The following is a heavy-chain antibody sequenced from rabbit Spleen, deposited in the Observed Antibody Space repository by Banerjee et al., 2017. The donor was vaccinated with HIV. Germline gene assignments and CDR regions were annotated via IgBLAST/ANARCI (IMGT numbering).Heavy chain of an antibody. CDR1: GFSFNSGYD. D-gene: IGHD1-1*01. CDR3: ARDLPDVIGWNFNL. CDR2: AYAGSSGST. V-gene: IGHV1S40*01. Sequence: QSLEESGGGLVKPGASLTLTCKASGFSFNSGYDMCWVRQAPGKGLEWVACAYAGSSGSTYSATWAKGRFTISKASWTTVTLQMTSLTAADTARYFCARDLPDVIGWNFNLWGPGTLVTVS. J-gene: IGHJ4*01.